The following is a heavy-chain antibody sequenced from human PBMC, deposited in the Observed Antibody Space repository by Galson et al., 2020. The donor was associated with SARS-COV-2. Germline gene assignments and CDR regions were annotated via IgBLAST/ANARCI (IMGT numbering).Heavy chain of an antibody. D-gene: IGHD3-3*01. CDR1: GDSISSGGYA. V-gene: IGHV4-30-4*07. Sequence: SQTLSLTCAVSGDSISSGGYAWSWIRKPPGKGLEWVGFMYYTGTSYYNPSLRSRLTISIDTPKNELSLKLSSVTAADTAVYYCVRGYDLWSGSTDEVWGQGTTVTVSS. J-gene: IGHJ6*02. CDR2: MYYTGTS. CDR3: VRGYDLWSGSTDEV.